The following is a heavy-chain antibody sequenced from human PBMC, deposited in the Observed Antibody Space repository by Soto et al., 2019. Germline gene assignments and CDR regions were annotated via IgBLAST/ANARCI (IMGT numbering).Heavy chain of an antibody. J-gene: IGHJ3*02. V-gene: IGHV3-15*01. CDR3: TTSEGYSSGWYFDAFDI. CDR1: GFTFSNAW. D-gene: IGHD6-19*01. CDR2: IKSKTDGGTT. Sequence: EVQLVESGGGLVKPGGSLRLSCAASGFTFSNAWMSWVRQAPGKGLEWVGRIKSKTDGGTTDYAAPVNGRFTISRDDSKNTLYLQMNSLKTEDTAVYYCTTSEGYSSGWYFDAFDIWGQGTMVTVSS.